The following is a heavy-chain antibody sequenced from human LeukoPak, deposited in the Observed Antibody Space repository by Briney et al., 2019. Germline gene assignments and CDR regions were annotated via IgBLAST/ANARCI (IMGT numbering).Heavy chain of an antibody. CDR2: IIPILGIA. D-gene: IGHD5-12*01. V-gene: IGHV1-69*04. Sequence: SVKVSCKASGGTFSSYAISWVRQAPGQGLEWMGRIIPILGIANYARKFQGRVTITADKSTSTAYMELSSLRSEDTAVYYCARAVATTTDYYGMDVWGQGTTVTASS. CDR1: GGTFSSYA. J-gene: IGHJ6*02. CDR3: ARAVATTTDYYGMDV.